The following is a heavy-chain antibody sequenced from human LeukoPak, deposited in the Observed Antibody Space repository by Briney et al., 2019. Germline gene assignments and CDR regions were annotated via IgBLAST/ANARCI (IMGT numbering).Heavy chain of an antibody. J-gene: IGHJ6*03. Sequence: SETLSLTCTVSGGSISSGSYYWSWIRQPAGKGLEWIGRVYTSGSTNYNPSLKSRVTISVDTSKNQFSLKLNSVTAADTAVYYCARDKGYCSGGICYYYYYMDVWGKGTTVTISS. D-gene: IGHD2-15*01. CDR3: ARDKGYCSGGICYYYYYMDV. V-gene: IGHV4-61*02. CDR1: GGSISSGSYY. CDR2: VYTSGST.